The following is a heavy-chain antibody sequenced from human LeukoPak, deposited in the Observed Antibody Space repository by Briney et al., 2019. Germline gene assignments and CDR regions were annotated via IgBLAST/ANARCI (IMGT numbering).Heavy chain of an antibody. J-gene: IGHJ4*02. Sequence: ASVKVSCKASGYTFTGYYMHWVRQAPGQGLEWMGWINPNSGGTNYAQKFQGRVTMTRDTSISTAYMELSRLRSDDTAVYYCATPFDYGDEQFDYWGQGTLVTVSS. CDR3: ATPFDYGDEQFDY. D-gene: IGHD4-17*01. V-gene: IGHV1-2*02. CDR1: GYTFTGYY. CDR2: INPNSGGT.